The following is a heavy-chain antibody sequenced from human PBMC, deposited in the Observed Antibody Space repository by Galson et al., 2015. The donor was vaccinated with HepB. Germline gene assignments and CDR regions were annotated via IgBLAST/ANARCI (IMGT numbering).Heavy chain of an antibody. CDR2: ISAYNGNT. Sequence: SVKVSCKASGYTFTSYGISWVRQAPGQGLEWMGWISAYNGNTNYAQKLQGRVTMTTDTSTSTAYMELSSLRSEDTAVYYCARDYYGSGTAFDIWGQGTMVTVSS. J-gene: IGHJ3*02. D-gene: IGHD3-10*01. CDR1: GYTFTSYG. V-gene: IGHV1-18*01. CDR3: ARDYYGSGTAFDI.